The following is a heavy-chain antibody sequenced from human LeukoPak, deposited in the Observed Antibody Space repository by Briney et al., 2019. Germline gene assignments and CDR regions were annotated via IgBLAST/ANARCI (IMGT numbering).Heavy chain of an antibody. D-gene: IGHD5-12*01. CDR3: ARAFSGFSFDC. CDR2: ITGSSSCT. V-gene: IGHV3-11*05. CDR1: GFTFSDYY. J-gene: IGHJ4*02. Sequence: GGSLRLSCAASGFTFSDYYMNWIRQAPGKGLEWVSYITGSSSCTNYADSVKGRFTISRDNAKNSLYLQMNSLRAEDTAVYYCARAFSGFSFDCWGQGTLVTVSS.